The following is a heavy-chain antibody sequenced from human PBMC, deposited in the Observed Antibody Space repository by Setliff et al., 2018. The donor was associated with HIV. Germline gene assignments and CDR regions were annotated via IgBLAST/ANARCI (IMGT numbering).Heavy chain of an antibody. Sequence: SETLSLTCTVSGGSISSYYWSWIRQPPGKGLEWIGYIYYSGSTNYNPSLKSRVTISVDPSKNQFSLKLSSVTAADTAVYYCARDLLGYCSSTSCHSHYMDVWGKGTTVTVSS. CDR1: GGSISSYY. CDR3: ARDLLGYCSSTSCHSHYMDV. CDR2: IYYSGST. D-gene: IGHD2-2*01. V-gene: IGHV4-59*01. J-gene: IGHJ6*03.